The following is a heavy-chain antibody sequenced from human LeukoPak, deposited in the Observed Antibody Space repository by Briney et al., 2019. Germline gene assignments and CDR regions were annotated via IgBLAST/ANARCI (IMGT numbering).Heavy chain of an antibody. Sequence: SETLSLTCAVYGGSFSGYYWIWVRQPPGKGLEWTGEINHTGSTNYNPSLKSRVTISVDTSKNQFSLKLSSVTAADTAVYYCARARIVVVPAAKGGYNWFDPWGQGTLVTVSS. D-gene: IGHD2-2*01. V-gene: IGHV4-34*01. CDR3: ARARIVVVPAAKGGYNWFDP. CDR2: INHTGST. CDR1: GGSFSGYY. J-gene: IGHJ5*02.